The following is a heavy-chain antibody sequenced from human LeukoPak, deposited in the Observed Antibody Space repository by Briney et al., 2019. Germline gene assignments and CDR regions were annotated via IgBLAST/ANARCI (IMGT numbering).Heavy chain of an antibody. Sequence: NASXXLSLTCTVSGGSISSSSYYWGWIRQPPGKGLEWIGSIYYSGSTYYNPSLKSRVTISVDTSKNQFSLKLSSVTAADTAVYYCARHEYIAARPDYWGQGTLVTVSS. CDR1: GGSISSSSYY. CDR2: IYYSGST. D-gene: IGHD6-6*01. V-gene: IGHV4-39*01. CDR3: ARHEYIAARPDY. J-gene: IGHJ4*02.